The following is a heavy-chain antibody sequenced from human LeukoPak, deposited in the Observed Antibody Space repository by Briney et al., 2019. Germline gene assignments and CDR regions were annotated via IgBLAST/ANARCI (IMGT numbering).Heavy chain of an antibody. Sequence: SETLSLTCAVYGGSFSGYYWSWIRQPPGKGLEWIGEINHSGSTNYNPSLKSRVTISVDTSKNQFSLKLSSVTAADTAVYYRARARGGSSWYPYYYYGMDVWGQGTTVTVSS. V-gene: IGHV4-34*01. D-gene: IGHD6-13*01. CDR2: INHSGST. J-gene: IGHJ6*02. CDR3: ARARGGSSWYPYYYYGMDV. CDR1: GGSFSGYY.